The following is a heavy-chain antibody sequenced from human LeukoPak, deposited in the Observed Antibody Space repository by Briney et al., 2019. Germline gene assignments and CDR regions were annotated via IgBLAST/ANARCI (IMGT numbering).Heavy chain of an antibody. CDR1: GGSFSGYY. Sequence: SETLSLTCAVYGGSFSGYYWSWIRQPPGKGLEWIGEINHSGSTNYNPSLKSRVTISVDTSKNQFSLKLSSVTAADTAVYYCARFSPYCSGGSCYDVTGFDYWGQGTLVTVSS. CDR2: INHSGST. J-gene: IGHJ4*02. CDR3: ARFSPYCSGGSCYDVTGFDY. V-gene: IGHV4-34*01. D-gene: IGHD2-15*01.